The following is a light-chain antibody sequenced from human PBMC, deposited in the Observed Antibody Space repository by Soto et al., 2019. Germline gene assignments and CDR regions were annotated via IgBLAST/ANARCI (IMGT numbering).Light chain of an antibody. CDR1: QSVLYSSNNKNY. CDR3: QQYYSTPRT. V-gene: IGKV4-1*01. J-gene: IGKJ1*01. CDR2: CAS. Sequence: DIVMTQSPDSLAVSLGERATINCKSSQSVLYSSNNKNYLAWYQQKPGQPPKLLIYCASTRESGFPDRFSGSGSGTDFTLTISSLQAEDVAFYYCQQYYSTPRTFGQGTKVEIK.